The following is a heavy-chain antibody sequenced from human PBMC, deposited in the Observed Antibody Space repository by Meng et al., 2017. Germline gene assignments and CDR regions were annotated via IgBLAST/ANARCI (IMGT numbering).Heavy chain of an antibody. CDR3: ARGSNLVRGVPGWFDP. J-gene: IGHJ5*02. CDR1: GGSISSYY. D-gene: IGHD3-10*01. V-gene: IGHV4-59*06. Sequence: SETLSLTCTVSGGSISSYYWSWIRQPAGKGLEWIGYIYYSGSTYYNPSLKSLVTISVDTSKNQFSLKLSSVTAADTAVYYCARGSNLVRGVPGWFDPWGQGTLVTVSS. CDR2: IYYSGST.